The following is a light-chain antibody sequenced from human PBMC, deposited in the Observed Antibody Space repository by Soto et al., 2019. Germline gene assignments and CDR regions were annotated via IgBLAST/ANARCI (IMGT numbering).Light chain of an antibody. CDR1: QSISIY. CDR3: QQRSKWPPEVT. Sequence: EVVLTQSPGTLSLSPGERATLSCRASQSISIYLAWYQQKPGQAPRLLIYDASNRATGISARFSGSGSGTDFTLTISSLEPEDFAVYYCQQRSKWPPEVTFGQGTRLEIK. CDR2: DAS. J-gene: IGKJ5*01. V-gene: IGKV3-11*01.